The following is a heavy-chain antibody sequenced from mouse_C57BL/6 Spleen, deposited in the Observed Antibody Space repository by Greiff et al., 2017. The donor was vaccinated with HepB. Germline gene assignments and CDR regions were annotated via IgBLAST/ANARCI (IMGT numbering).Heavy chain of an antibody. J-gene: IGHJ2*01. V-gene: IGHV3-6*01. CDR1: GYSITSGYY. CDR3: ARGGYYDYEGGLGY. Sequence: VQLKESGPGLVKPSQSLSLTCSVTGYSITSGYYWNWIRQFPGNKLEWMGYISYDGSNNSNPSLKNRISITRDTSKNQFFLKLNSVTTEDTATYYCARGGYYDYEGGLGYWGQGTTLTVSS. D-gene: IGHD2-4*01. CDR2: ISYDGSN.